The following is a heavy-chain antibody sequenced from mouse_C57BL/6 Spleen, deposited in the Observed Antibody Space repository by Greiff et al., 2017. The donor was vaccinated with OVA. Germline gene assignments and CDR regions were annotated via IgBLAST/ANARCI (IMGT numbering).Heavy chain of an antibody. CDR2: IYPGNSDT. D-gene: IGHD2-3*01. Sequence: EVQLQQSGTVLARPGASVKMSCKTSGYTFTSYWMHWVKQRPGQGLEWIGAIYPGNSDTSYNQKFKGKAKLTAVTSASTAYMELSSLTNEDSAVYYCTRKDGYSYYFDDWGQGTTLTVSS. J-gene: IGHJ2*01. V-gene: IGHV1-5*01. CDR3: TRKDGYSYYFDD. CDR1: GYTFTSYW.